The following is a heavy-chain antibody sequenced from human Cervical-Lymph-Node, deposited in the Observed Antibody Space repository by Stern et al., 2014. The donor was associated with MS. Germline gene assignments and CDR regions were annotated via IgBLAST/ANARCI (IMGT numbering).Heavy chain of an antibody. V-gene: IGHV1-69*01. J-gene: IGHJ5*02. CDR3: ALSSETSDRWYSLGYDL. D-gene: IGHD6-13*01. Sequence: QVQLVQSGAEVTKPGSSVKVSCKASGGTFSKFPSSWVRKAPGQGLEWMGGIFPVFGTPTYAQEFRGRVTITADVSTSTVYMELSSLRSDDTAVYYCALSSETSDRWYSLGYDLWGQGTLVTVSS. CDR2: IFPVFGTP. CDR1: GGTFSKFP.